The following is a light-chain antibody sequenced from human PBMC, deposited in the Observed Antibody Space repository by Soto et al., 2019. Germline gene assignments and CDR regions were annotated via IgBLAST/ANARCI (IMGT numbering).Light chain of an antibody. Sequence: QSVLTQPPSASGTPGQRVTISCSGSSSNIGSNTINWYQQLPGTAPKLLIFSNNQRPSGVPDRFSGSKSGTSDSLAISGRQSGDEANYYCAAWDDSLNGWVFGGGTKVTVL. CDR1: SSNIGSNT. J-gene: IGLJ3*02. V-gene: IGLV1-44*01. CDR3: AAWDDSLNGWV. CDR2: SNN.